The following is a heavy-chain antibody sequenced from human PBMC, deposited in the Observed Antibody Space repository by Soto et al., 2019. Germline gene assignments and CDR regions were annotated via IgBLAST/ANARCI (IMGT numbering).Heavy chain of an antibody. Sequence: QVQLQESGPGLVKPSETLSLTCTVSGVSISSYYWSWIRQPPGKGLEWIGYIYYSGSTNYNPSLKSRVTISLDTSKNQFSLKLSSVTAADTAVYSCARARGGYYDYWGQGTLVTVSS. CDR1: GVSISSYY. V-gene: IGHV4-59*01. CDR3: ARARGGYYDY. J-gene: IGHJ4*02. CDR2: IYYSGST. D-gene: IGHD3-22*01.